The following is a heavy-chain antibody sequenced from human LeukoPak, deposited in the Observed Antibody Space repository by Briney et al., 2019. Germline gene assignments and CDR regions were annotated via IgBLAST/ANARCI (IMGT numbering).Heavy chain of an antibody. D-gene: IGHD3-10*01. CDR3: ARVISGSYGLDY. Sequence: GGSLRLSCATSGFTLSDYHMSWIRQAPGKGLEWVSYISRGGNTIYYADSVKCRFTVSRDNAKDSLYLQMNSLRVDDTAVYYCARVISGSYGLDYWGQGTLVTVSS. J-gene: IGHJ4*02. V-gene: IGHV3-11*01. CDR2: ISRGGNTI. CDR1: GFTLSDYH.